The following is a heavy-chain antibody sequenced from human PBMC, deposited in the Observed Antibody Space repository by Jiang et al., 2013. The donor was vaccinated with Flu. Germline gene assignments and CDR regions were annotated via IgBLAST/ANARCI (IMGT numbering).Heavy chain of an antibody. CDR2: ISGNGDNT. Sequence: GLVQPGGSLRLSCAASGFTFSSYTMTWVRQAPGRGLEWVSAISGNGDNTYYADSVKGRFTISRDNSENTLDLQMNSLRAEDTAIYYCAKSLPATNTGAPGHAEYFQEWGQGTLVTVSS. CDR3: AKSLPATNTGAPGHAEYFQE. CDR1: GFTFSSYT. J-gene: IGHJ1*01. V-gene: IGHV3-23*01. D-gene: IGHD5-18*01.